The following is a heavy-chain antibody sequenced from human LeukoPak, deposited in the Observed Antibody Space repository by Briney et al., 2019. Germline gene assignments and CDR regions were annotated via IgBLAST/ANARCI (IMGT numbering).Heavy chain of an antibody. CDR2: ISAYNGNT. D-gene: IGHD3-3*01. CDR1: GYTFTSYG. CDR3: ARDALAVTKTIFGVVLTPNWFDP. V-gene: IGHV1-18*01. J-gene: IGHJ5*02. Sequence: ASVKVSCKASGYTFTSYGISWVRQAPGQGLEWMGWISAYNGNTNYAQKLQGRVTMTTDTSTSTAYMELRSLRSDDTAVYYCARDALAVTKTIFGVVLTPNWFDPWGQGTLVTVSS.